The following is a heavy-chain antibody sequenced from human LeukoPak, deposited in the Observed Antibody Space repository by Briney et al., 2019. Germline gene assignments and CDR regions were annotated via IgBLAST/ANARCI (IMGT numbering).Heavy chain of an antibody. Sequence: GGSLRLSCAASGFTFSNTWMNWVRQAPGKGLEWVGRIKSKTDGGTTDYAAPVESRFTISRDDSKNTLYLQMNSLKTEDTAVYYCSLGSAPGEYWGQGTLVTVSS. CDR2: IKSKTDGGTT. CDR3: SLGSAPGEY. CDR1: GFTFSNTW. J-gene: IGHJ4*02. D-gene: IGHD3-10*01. V-gene: IGHV3-15*07.